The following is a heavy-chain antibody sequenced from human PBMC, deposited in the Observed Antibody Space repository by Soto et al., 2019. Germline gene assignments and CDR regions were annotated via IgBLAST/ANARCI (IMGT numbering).Heavy chain of an antibody. V-gene: IGHV3-21*01. D-gene: IGHD3-3*01. CDR2: ISSSSSYI. Sequence: GGSLRLSCAASGFTFSIYSMNWFRQAPGKGLECVSSISSSSSYIYYADSVKGRFTISRDNAKNSLYLQMNSLRAEDTAVYYCARETIFGVVIQYYFDYWGQGTLVTVSS. CDR1: GFTFSIYS. CDR3: ARETIFGVVIQYYFDY. J-gene: IGHJ4*02.